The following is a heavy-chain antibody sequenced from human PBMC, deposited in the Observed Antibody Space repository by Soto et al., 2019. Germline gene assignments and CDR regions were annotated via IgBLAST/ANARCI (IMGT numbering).Heavy chain of an antibody. J-gene: IGHJ4*01. Sequence: SETLSLTCTVSGGSISSGSYWAWIRQPPGKGPEWIASIYHGGTTFYNPSLKSRITISVDTSNNQFSLKLTSVTAADTAVYYCARVHVMVVAGSTFDYWGHGALVTVSS. D-gene: IGHD6-19*01. CDR2: IYHGGTT. CDR3: ARVHVMVVAGSTFDY. V-gene: IGHV4-38-2*02. CDR1: GGSISSGSY.